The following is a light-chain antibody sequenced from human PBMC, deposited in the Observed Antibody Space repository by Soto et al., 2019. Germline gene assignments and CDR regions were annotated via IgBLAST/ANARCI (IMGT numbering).Light chain of an antibody. CDR3: SSYTSSSTRV. V-gene: IGLV2-14*01. J-gene: IGLJ3*02. Sequence: QPASVSGSPGQSITISCTGTSSDVGGYNYVSWYQQHPGKAPKLMVYEVSNRPSGVSNRFSGSKSGNTASLTISGLQAEDEADYYCSSYTSSSTRVFGGGTKLTVL. CDR2: EVS. CDR1: SSDVGGYNY.